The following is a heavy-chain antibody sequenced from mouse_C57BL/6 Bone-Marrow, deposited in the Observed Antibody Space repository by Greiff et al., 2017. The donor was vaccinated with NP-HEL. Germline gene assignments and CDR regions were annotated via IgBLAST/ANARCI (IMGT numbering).Heavy chain of an antibody. V-gene: IGHV1-82*01. CDR3: ASRYYYGID. J-gene: IGHJ2*01. CDR2: IYPGDGDT. CDR1: GYAFSSSW. Sequence: LVESGPELVKPGASVKISCKASGYAFSSSWMNWVKQRPGKGLEWIGRIYPGDGDTNYNGKFKGKATLTADKSSSTAYMQLSSLTSEDSAVYFCASRYYYGIDWGQGTTLTVSS. D-gene: IGHD1-1*01.